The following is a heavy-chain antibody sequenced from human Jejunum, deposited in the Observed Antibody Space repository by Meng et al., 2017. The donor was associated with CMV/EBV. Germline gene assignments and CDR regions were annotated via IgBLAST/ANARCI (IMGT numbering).Heavy chain of an antibody. Sequence: SFSDYYWSWIRQPPGKGLEWIGEINHSGSTNYNPSLKSRVTISVDTSKNQFSLKLSSVTAADTAVYYCARGTKVSYCSSTSCYWFDPWGQGTLVTVS. J-gene: IGHJ5*02. CDR3: ARGTKVSYCSSTSCYWFDP. CDR1: SFSDYY. D-gene: IGHD2-2*01. CDR2: INHSGST. V-gene: IGHV4-34*01.